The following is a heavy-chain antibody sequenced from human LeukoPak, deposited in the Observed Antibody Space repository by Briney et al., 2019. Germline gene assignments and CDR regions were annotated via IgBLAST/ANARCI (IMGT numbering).Heavy chain of an antibody. CDR2: ISGSGGST. Sequence: GASLRLSCAASGFTFSSYAMSWVRKAPGKGLEWVSAISGSGGSTYYADSVKGRFTISRENSKNTLYLQMNSLRGEDTAVYYCAKDRNDGYFDYWGQGTLVTVSS. J-gene: IGHJ4*02. CDR3: AKDRNDGYFDY. CDR1: GFTFSSYA. V-gene: IGHV3-23*01.